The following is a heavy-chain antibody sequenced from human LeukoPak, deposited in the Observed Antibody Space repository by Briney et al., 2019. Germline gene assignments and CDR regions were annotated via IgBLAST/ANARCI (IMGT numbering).Heavy chain of an antibody. CDR2: IIPIFGTA. CDR1: GYTFTGYC. D-gene: IGHD3-3*01. Sequence: SVKVSCKTSGYTFTGYCVHWVRQAPGQGLEWMGGIIPIFGTANYAQKFQGRVTITADESTSTAYMELSSLRSEDTAVYYCARDSKQYYDFWSGYYRFDPWGQGTLVTVSS. J-gene: IGHJ5*02. V-gene: IGHV1-69*13. CDR3: ARDSKQYYDFWSGYYRFDP.